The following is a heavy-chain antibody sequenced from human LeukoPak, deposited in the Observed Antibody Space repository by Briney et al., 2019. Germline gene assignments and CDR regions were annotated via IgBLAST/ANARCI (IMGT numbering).Heavy chain of an antibody. V-gene: IGHV3-13*01. CDR1: GFTFSSYD. Sequence: PGGSLRLSCAASGFTFSSYDMHWVRQATGKGLEWVSAIGTAGDTYYPGSVKGRFTISRENAKNSLYLQMNSLRAEDTAVYYCARVLDYGGNWYYYYGMDVWGQGTRSPSP. CDR2: IGTAGDT. J-gene: IGHJ6*02. D-gene: IGHD4-23*01. CDR3: ARVLDYGGNWYYYYGMDV.